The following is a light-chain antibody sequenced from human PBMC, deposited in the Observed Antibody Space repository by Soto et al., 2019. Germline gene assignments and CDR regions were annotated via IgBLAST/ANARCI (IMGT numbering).Light chain of an antibody. CDR1: NGEVGGGNY. Sequence: SLLTKHTGVSGSPGQSICISCTRTNGEVGGGNYVSWDQKHPSNAPKRRISEASNRPSGVPNRFSGSKPGNTASLTISGLQAEDEADYYCCSYICSTTSGFGTWPMLTVL. CDR2: EAS. CDR3: CSYICSTTSG. V-gene: IGLV2-14*01. J-gene: IGLJ1*01.